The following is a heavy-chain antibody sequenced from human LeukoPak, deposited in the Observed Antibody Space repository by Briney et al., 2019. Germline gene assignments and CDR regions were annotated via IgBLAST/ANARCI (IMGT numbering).Heavy chain of an antibody. J-gene: IGHJ4*02. CDR1: GFTFSSYA. V-gene: IGHV3-23*01. D-gene: IGHD3-16*02. CDR3: AKGVGVWGSYRYPSYYFDY. Sequence: GGSLRLSCAASGFTFSSYAMSWVRQAPGKGLEWVSAISGSGGSTYYADSVKGRFTISRDNSKNTLYLQMNSLRAEDTAVYYCAKGVGVWGSYRYPSYYFDYWGQGTLVTVSS. CDR2: ISGSGGST.